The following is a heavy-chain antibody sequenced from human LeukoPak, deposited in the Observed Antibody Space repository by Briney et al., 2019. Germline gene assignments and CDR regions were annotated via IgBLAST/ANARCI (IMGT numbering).Heavy chain of an antibody. CDR1: GLTFSSYA. D-gene: IGHD2-2*01. V-gene: IGHV3-23*01. CDR2: ISGSGGST. CDR3: ARDIVVVPAAIEGDY. J-gene: IGHJ4*02. Sequence: GGSLRLSCAASGLTFSSYAMSWVRQAPGKGLEWVSAISGSGGSTYYADSVKGRFTISRDNSKNTLYLQMNSLRAEDTAVYYCARDIVVVPAAIEGDYWGQGTLVTVSS.